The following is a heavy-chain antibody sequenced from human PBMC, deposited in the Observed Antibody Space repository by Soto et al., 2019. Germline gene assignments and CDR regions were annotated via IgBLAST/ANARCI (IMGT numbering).Heavy chain of an antibody. CDR2: IYYSGST. J-gene: IGHJ4*02. CDR3: ARHGDSSGWDFDY. D-gene: IGHD6-19*01. Sequence: QLQLQESGPGLVKPSETLSLTCTVSGGSISSSSYYWGWIRQPPGKGLEWIGSIYYSGSTYYNPSLKSRVTISVDTSKNQFSLKLSSVTAADTAVYYCARHGDSSGWDFDYWGQGTLVTVSS. CDR1: GGSISSSSYY. V-gene: IGHV4-39*01.